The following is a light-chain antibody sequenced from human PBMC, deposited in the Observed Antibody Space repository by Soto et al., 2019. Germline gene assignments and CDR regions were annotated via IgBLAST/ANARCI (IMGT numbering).Light chain of an antibody. CDR3: QQYHNWPPQYT. V-gene: IGKV3-15*01. CDR2: GAS. Sequence: EIVMTQSPASLSVSPGDGATLSCRASHSVASNVAWYQQKPGQGPRLLIHGASTRAVGVPARFSGSGSGTDFTLTISSLQSEDFAVCYCQQYHNWPPQYTFGQGRKLQIK. CDR1: HSVASN. J-gene: IGKJ2*01.